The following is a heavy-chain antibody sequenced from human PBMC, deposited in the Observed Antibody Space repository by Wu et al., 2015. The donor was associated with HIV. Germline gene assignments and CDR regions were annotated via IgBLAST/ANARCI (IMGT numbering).Heavy chain of an antibody. V-gene: IGHV1-8*01. CDR3: ARSHYYGSGSHASYYYYGMDV. J-gene: IGHJ6*02. Sequence: QVQLVQSGAEVKKPGASVKVSCKASGYSFTNYDIHWVRQATGQGLEWLGWMNPNSGNTGYAQKFQGRVTMTRDTSISTAYMELSRLRSDDTAVYYCARSHYYGSGSHASYYYYGMDVWGQGTTVTGLL. CDR2: MNPNSGNT. D-gene: IGHD3-10*01. CDR1: GYSFTNYD.